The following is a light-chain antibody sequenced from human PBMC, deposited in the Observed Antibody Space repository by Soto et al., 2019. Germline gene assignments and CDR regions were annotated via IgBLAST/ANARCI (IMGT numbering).Light chain of an antibody. CDR1: NSNIGSNS. J-gene: IGLJ3*02. Sequence: SVLSQAPSASWTPGQGVTISCSGSNSNIGSNSVNWYQQLPRTSPKLIIFGNNQRPSGVPDRFSGSKSGTSASLAISGLQSEDEADYYCAAWDDSLNGVVFGGGTKVTVL. CDR2: GNN. CDR3: AAWDDSLNGVV. V-gene: IGLV1-44*01.